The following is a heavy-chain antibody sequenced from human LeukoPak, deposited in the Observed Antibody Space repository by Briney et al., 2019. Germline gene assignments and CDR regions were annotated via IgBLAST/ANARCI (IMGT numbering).Heavy chain of an antibody. D-gene: IGHD3-10*01. J-gene: IGHJ4*02. V-gene: IGHV3-23*01. CDR3: ATSVWFGELFPFDY. Sequence: GGSLRLSCAASGFTFSSYAMSWVRQAPGKGLEWVSAISGSGGSTYYADSVKGRFTISRDNSKNTLYLQMNSLRAEDTAVYYCATSVWFGELFPFDYWGQGTLVTVSS. CDR2: ISGSGGST. CDR1: GFTFSSYA.